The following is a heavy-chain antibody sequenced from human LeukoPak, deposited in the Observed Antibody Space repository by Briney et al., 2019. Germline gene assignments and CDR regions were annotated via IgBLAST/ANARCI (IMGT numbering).Heavy chain of an antibody. J-gene: IGHJ4*02. Sequence: GRSLRLSCAASGFTFSSYGMHWVRQAPGKGLEWEAVISYDGSNKYYADSVKGRFTISRDNSKNTLYLQMNSLRAEDTAVYYCAGGGIAVAANYWGQGTLVTVSS. V-gene: IGHV3-30*03. CDR1: GFTFSSYG. CDR3: AGGGIAVAANY. D-gene: IGHD6-19*01. CDR2: ISYDGSNK.